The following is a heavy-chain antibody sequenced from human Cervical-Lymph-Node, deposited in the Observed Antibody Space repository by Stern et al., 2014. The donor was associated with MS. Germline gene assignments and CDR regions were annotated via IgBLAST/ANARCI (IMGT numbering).Heavy chain of an antibody. CDR3: ARSTQDSRGHWFFDL. V-gene: IGHV4-31*01. D-gene: IGHD6-19*01. CDR1: GGSMYTVSRGSIYRGVYY. J-gene: IGHJ2*01. CDR2: IYYSGTP. Sequence: QVQLQESGPGLVRPSQTLSLSCTVSGGSMYTVSRGSIYRGVYYWSWIRQLPGKGLEWIGYIYYSGTPYYNPSLKSLVGMSIDTSKNQFSLNLSSVTAADTGVYYCARSTQDSRGHWFFDLWGRGTLVTVSS.